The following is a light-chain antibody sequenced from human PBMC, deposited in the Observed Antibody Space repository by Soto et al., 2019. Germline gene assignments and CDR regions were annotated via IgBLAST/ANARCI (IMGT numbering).Light chain of an antibody. CDR1: QSVSSNY. J-gene: IGKJ3*01. Sequence: EIVLTQSPGTPSLSPGERATLSCRASQSVSSNYLAWYQQKPGQAPRLLVYGASIRATGIPDRFSGSGSGTDLTLTISRVEPEDFAVYYCQHYGSSPFTFGPGTRVDIK. V-gene: IGKV3-20*01. CDR3: QHYGSSPFT. CDR2: GAS.